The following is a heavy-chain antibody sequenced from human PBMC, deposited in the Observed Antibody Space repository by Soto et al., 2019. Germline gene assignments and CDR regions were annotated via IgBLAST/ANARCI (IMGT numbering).Heavy chain of an antibody. V-gene: IGHV1-69*13. CDR2: IIPIFGTA. D-gene: IGHD3-22*01. CDR3: ARDKSYYDSSGYFWFFDY. Sequence: SVKVSCKASGGTFSSHSISRGRQAPGQRVEWMGGIIPIFGTANYAQKFQGRVTITADESTSTAYMELSSLRSEDTAVYYCARDKSYYDSSGYFWFFDYWGQGTLVTVSS. J-gene: IGHJ4*02. CDR1: GGTFSSHS.